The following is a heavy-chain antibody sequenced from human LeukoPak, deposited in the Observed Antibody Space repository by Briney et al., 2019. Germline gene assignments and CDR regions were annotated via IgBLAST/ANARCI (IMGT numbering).Heavy chain of an antibody. CDR3: ARGDYDFWSGYLNWFDP. J-gene: IGHJ5*02. CDR1: AYSFTSYW. V-gene: IGHV5-51*01. CDR2: IYPGDSDT. D-gene: IGHD3-3*01. Sequence: GESLKISSYASAYSFTSYWIGWVRQMPGNGLEWMGIIYPGDSDTRYSPSFQGQVTISADKSISTAYLQWSSLKASDTAMYYCARGDYDFWSGYLNWFDPWGQGTLVTVSS.